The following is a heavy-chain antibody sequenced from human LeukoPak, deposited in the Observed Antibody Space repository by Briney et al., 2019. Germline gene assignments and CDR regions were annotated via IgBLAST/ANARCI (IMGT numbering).Heavy chain of an antibody. V-gene: IGHV4-38-2*01. CDR1: GYPINNAYY. J-gene: IGHJ6*03. CDR2: LYHPDST. Sequence: AETLSLTCGVSGYPINNAYYWVWIRQPPGKGLEWIGSLYHPDSTYYNPSLKSRVTMSVDTSRNQFSLRLSFVTAANTAVYYCARQYDSYFYYYLDLWGTGTTVTVSS. D-gene: IGHD2-2*01. CDR3: ARQYDSYFYYYLDL.